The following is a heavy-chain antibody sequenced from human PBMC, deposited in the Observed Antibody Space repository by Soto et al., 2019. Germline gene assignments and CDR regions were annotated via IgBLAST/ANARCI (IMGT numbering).Heavy chain of an antibody. V-gene: IGHV1-69*01. J-gene: IGHJ6*02. CDR2: YIPIFGTA. CDR3: ATRGFWSVPNYYGMDV. CDR1: GGTFSSYA. D-gene: IGHD3-3*01. Sequence: QVQLVQSGAEVKKPGSSVKVSCKASGGTFSSYAISWVRQAPGQGLEWMGGYIPIFGTANYAQKFQGRVTITADDSTSTAYMELSRLRSEDTAVYYCATRGFWSVPNYYGMDVWGQGTTVTVSS.